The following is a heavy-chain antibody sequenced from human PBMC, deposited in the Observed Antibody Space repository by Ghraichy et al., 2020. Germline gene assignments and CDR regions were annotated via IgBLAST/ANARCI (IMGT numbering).Heavy chain of an antibody. D-gene: IGHD2-15*01. CDR2: IKEDGSKQ. J-gene: IGHJ4*02. CDR3: ARVDI. Sequence: GGSLRLSCAASGFTFSGYSMNWVRQAPGKGLEWVANIKEDGSKQYYVDSVKGRFTISRDNAKNSLYLQMNSLRVDDTAVYYCARVDIWGQGTLVTVSS. V-gene: IGHV3-7*01. CDR1: GFTFSGYS.